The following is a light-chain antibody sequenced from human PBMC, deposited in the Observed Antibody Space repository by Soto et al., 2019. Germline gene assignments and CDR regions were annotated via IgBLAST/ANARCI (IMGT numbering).Light chain of an antibody. CDR2: DAS. J-gene: IGKJ1*01. CDR3: QQYQSDSGT. V-gene: IGKV1-5*01. Sequence: DIQMTQSPSTLSASVGDRVTITCRASQSISSWLAWYQQKPGKAPNLLIYDASTLESGVPSRFSGSGSGTEFNLTISSLQPDDFATYYCQQYQSDSGTFGQGTKVEIK. CDR1: QSISSW.